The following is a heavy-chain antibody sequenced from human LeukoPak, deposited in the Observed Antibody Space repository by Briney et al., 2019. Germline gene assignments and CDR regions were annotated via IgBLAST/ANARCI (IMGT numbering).Heavy chain of an antibody. V-gene: IGHV3-73*01. CDR2: IRSKANSYAT. D-gene: IGHD3-10*01. CDR1: GFTFSGSA. CDR3: TRPNYYGSGREAYYYYMDV. Sequence: QSGGSLRLSCAASGFTFSGSAMHWVRQASGKGLEWVGRIRSKANSYATAYAASVKGRFTISRDDSKNTAYLQMNSLKTEDTAVYYCTRPNYYGSGREAYYYYMDVWGKGTTVTVSS. J-gene: IGHJ6*03.